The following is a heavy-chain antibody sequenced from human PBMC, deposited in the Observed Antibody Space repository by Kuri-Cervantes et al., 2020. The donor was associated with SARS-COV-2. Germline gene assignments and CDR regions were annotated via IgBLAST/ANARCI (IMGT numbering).Heavy chain of an antibody. CDR1: GFTFSSYA. J-gene: IGHJ3*02. V-gene: IGHV3-30-3*01. Sequence: GGPLRLSCAASGFTFSSYAMHWVRQAPGKGLEWVAVISYDGSNKYYADSVKGRFTISRDNSKNTLYLQMNSLRAEDTAVYYCAREGVEAFDIWGQGTMVTVSS. CDR2: ISYDGSNK. D-gene: IGHD1-1*01. CDR3: AREGVEAFDI.